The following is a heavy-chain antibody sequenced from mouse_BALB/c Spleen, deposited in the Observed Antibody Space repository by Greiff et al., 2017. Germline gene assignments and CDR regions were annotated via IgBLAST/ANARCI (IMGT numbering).Heavy chain of an antibody. CDR2: ISSGGSYT. Sequence: EVQLVESGGGLVKPGGSLKLSCAASGFTFSSYAMSWVRQSPEKRLEWVAEISSGGSYTYYPDTVTGRFTISRDNAKNTLYLEMSSLRSEDTAMYYCAPIRGAAMDYWGQGTSVTVSS. CDR1: GFTFSSYA. V-gene: IGHV5-9-4*01. D-gene: IGHD1-1*01. CDR3: APIRGAAMDY. J-gene: IGHJ4*01.